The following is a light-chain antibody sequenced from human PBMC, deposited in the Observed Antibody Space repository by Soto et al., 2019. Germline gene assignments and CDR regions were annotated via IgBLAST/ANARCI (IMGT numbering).Light chain of an antibody. J-gene: IGKJ2*01. CDR2: WAS. V-gene: IGKV4-1*01. CDR1: QSISYSSNKKNR. Sequence: DIVMTQSPDSVAVSLGERATINCKSSQSISYSSNKKNRLAWYQQKPGQPPKLLIYWASTRESGVPDRFSGSGSGTDFTLTISSLQAEDVAIYYCQQSYSSPPTFGQGTKLEIK. CDR3: QQSYSSPPT.